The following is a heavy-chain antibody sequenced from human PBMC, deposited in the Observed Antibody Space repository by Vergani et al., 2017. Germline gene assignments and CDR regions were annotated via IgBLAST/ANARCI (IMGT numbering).Heavy chain of an antibody. V-gene: IGHV4-30-4*08. D-gene: IGHD5-18*01. CDR1: GGSISSGDYY. CDR2: IYYSGST. CDR3: GRTTDTAMVTSPYYFDY. J-gene: IGHJ4*02. Sequence: QVQLQESGPGLVKPSQTLSLTCTVSGGSISSGDYYWSWIRQPPGKGLEWIGYIYYSGSTYYNPSLKSRVTISVDTSKNQFSLKLSSVTAADTAVYCCGRTTDTAMVTSPYYFDYWGRGTLVTVSS.